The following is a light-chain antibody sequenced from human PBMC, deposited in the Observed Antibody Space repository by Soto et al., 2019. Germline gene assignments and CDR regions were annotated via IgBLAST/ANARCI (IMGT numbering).Light chain of an antibody. V-gene: IGKV3-11*01. CDR2: GAS. CDR1: HSVSTK. Sequence: EIVMTQSPATLSVSPGERATLSCRASHSVSTKLGWYQQKPGQPPSLIMYGASTRATGIPARFSGSGSGTDFTLTISSLEPEDFAVYYCQQRSNWPRTFGQGTKVDIK. CDR3: QQRSNWPRT. J-gene: IGKJ1*01.